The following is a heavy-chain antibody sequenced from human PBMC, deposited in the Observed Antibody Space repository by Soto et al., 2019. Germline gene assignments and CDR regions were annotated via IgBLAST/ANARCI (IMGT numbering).Heavy chain of an antibody. V-gene: IGHV3-21*01. J-gene: IGHJ6*02. CDR2: ISSSSSYI. Sequence: ESGGGLVKPGGSLRLSCAASGFTFSSYSMNWVRQAPGKGLEWVSSISSSSSYIYYADSVKGRFTISRDNAKNSLYLQMNSLRAEDTAVYYCARDLFPGKGSSWYGGYYYYGMDVWGQGTTVTVSS. D-gene: IGHD6-13*01. CDR1: GFTFSSYS. CDR3: ARDLFPGKGSSWYGGYYYYGMDV.